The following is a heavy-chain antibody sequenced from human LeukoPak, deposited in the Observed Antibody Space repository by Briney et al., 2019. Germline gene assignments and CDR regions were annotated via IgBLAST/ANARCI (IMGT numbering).Heavy chain of an antibody. V-gene: IGHV4-39*07. J-gene: IGHJ4*02. CDR1: GGSISTSSYY. D-gene: IGHD2-15*01. Sequence: PSETLSLTCTVSGGSISTSSYYWGWIRQPPGEGLEWIGEINHSGSTNYNPSLKSRATISVDTSKKQFSLKLSSVTAADTAVYYCARDYCSGGSCYFDYWGQGTLVTVSS. CDR3: ARDYCSGGSCYFDY. CDR2: INHSGST.